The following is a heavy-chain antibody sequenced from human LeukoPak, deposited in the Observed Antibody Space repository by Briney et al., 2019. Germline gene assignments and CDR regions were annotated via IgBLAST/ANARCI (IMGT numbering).Heavy chain of an antibody. V-gene: IGHV3-23*01. CDR1: GFTFSSYA. CDR3: AKSQMGVVGANLDY. D-gene: IGHD1-26*01. J-gene: IGHJ4*02. Sequence: GGSLRLSCAASGFTFSSYAMSWVRQAPGKGLEWVSAISGSGGSTYYADSVKGRFTISRDNSKNTLYLLMNSLRAEDTAIYYCAKSQMGVVGANLDYWGQGTLVTVSS. CDR2: ISGSGGST.